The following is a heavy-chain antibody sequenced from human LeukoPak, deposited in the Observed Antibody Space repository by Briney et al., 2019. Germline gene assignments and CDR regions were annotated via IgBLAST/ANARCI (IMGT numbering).Heavy chain of an antibody. CDR1: GGSISSYY. V-gene: IGHV4-59*01. CDR3: ARIGHEDYYFDY. J-gene: IGHJ4*02. CDR2: IYYSGST. Sequence: SETLSLTCTVSGGSISSYYWSWIRQPPGKGLEWIGYIYYSGSTNYNPSLKSRVTISVDTSKNQFSLKLSSVTAADTAVYYCARIGHEDYYFDYWGQGTLLTVSS.